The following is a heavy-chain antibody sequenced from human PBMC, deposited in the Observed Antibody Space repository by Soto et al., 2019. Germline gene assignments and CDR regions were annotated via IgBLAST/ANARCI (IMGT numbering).Heavy chain of an antibody. CDR2: INPNSGGT. D-gene: IGHD2-15*01. CDR1: GYTFTGYY. Sequence: ASVKVSCKASGYTFTGYYMHWVRQAPGQGLEWMGWINPNSGGTNYAQKFQGWVTMTRDTSISTAYMELSRLRSDDTATYFCGRYRHCSGDSCNHYYLMDLWAQGTTVTVSS. CDR3: GRYRHCSGDSCNHYYLMDL. V-gene: IGHV1-2*04. J-gene: IGHJ6*02.